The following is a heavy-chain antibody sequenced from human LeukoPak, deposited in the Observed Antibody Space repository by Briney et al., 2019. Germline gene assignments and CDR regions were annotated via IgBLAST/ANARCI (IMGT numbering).Heavy chain of an antibody. D-gene: IGHD1-26*01. CDR2: ISWNSGII. CDR1: GFTFSSYE. V-gene: IGHV3-9*01. CDR3: AKDRTPGRYYYFDY. J-gene: IGHJ4*02. Sequence: PGGSLRLSCAASGFTFSSYEMNWVRQAPGKGLKWVSGISWNSGIIGYADSVKGRFTISRDNAKNSLYLQMNSLRAEDTALYYCAKDRTPGRYYYFDYWGQGTLVTVSS.